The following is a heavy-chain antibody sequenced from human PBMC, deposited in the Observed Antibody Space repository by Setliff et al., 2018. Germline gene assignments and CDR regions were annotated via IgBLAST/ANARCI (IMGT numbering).Heavy chain of an antibody. CDR1: WFPVSSNN. D-gene: IGHD5-12*01. V-gene: IGHV3-23*01. CDR2: IGGSNGKI. CDR3: AKDPPGYDGNNY. Sequence: GGSLRLSCAASWFPVSSNNMSWVRQAPGKGLEWLSAIGGSNGKIYYTDSVKGRFTISRDNSKNTLYLQMNSLRTEDTAIYSCAKDPPGYDGNNYWGKGTLVTVSS. J-gene: IGHJ4*02.